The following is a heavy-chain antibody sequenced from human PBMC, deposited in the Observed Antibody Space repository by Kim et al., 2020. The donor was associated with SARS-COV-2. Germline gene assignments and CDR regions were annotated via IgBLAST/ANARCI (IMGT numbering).Heavy chain of an antibody. CDR2: IYYSGST. CDR3: ARHVSGYSYGRFDY. J-gene: IGHJ4*02. V-gene: IGHV4-59*08. CDR1: GGSISSYY. Sequence: SETLSLTYTVSGGSISSYYWSWIRQPPGKGLEWIGYIYYSGSTNYNPSLKSRVTISVDTSKNQFSLKLSSVTAADTAVYYCARHVSGYSYGRFDYWGQGTLVTVSS. D-gene: IGHD5-18*01.